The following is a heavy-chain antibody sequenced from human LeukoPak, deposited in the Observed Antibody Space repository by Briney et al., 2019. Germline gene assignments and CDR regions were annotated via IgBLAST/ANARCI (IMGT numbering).Heavy chain of an antibody. CDR2: TYHRSKWYN. CDR1: GDSVSSNSAA. V-gene: IGHV6-1*01. Sequence: SQTLSLTCAISGDSVSSNSAAWNWIRQSPSRGLEWLGRTYHRSKWYNDYAVSVKSRITINPDTSKNQFSLQLNSVTPEDTAVYYCARAYYYGSGSYLGYYFDYWGQGTLVTVSS. J-gene: IGHJ4*02. D-gene: IGHD3-10*01. CDR3: ARAYYYGSGSYLGYYFDY.